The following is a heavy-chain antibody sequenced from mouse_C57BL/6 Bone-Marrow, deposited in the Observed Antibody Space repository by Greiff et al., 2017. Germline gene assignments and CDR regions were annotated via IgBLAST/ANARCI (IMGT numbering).Heavy chain of an antibody. V-gene: IGHV1-72*01. Sequence: VQLQQPGAELVKPGASVKLSCKAPGYTFTSYWMHWVKQRPGRGLEWIGRIDPNSGGTKYNEKFKSKATLTVDKPTSTAYMQLSSLTSEDSAVYYCARGGPYDYDGGRRGFDDWGQGTTLTVAS. CDR1: GYTFTSYW. CDR3: ARGGPYDYDGGRRGFDD. J-gene: IGHJ2*01. CDR2: IDPNSGGT. D-gene: IGHD2-4*01.